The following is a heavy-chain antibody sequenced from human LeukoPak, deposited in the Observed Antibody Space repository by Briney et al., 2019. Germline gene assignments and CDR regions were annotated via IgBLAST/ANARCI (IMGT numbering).Heavy chain of an antibody. V-gene: IGHV3-33*01. D-gene: IGHD6-19*01. J-gene: IGHJ6*02. CDR2: IWYDGSNK. CDR1: GFTFSSYG. CDR3: ARGDYSSRWYGNYYYGMDV. Sequence: GRSLRLSCAASGFTFSSYGMHWVRQAPGKGLEWVAVIWYDGSNKYYADSVKGRFTISRDNSKNTLYLQMNSLRAEDTAVYYCARGDYSSRWYGNYYYGMDVWGQGTTVTVSS.